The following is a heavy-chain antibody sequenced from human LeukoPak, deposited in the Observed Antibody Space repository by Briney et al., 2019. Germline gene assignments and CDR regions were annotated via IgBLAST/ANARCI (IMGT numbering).Heavy chain of an antibody. CDR1: GYTFTGYY. Sequence: ASVKVSCKASGYTFTGYYMHWVRQAPGQGLEWMGWINPNSSGKNYAQQLPGRDTRTRVTAISTADMELSRLRSDGTVLYYCARGYDFWSVYFLFDYWGQGTLVTVSS. V-gene: IGHV1-2*01. CDR3: ARGYDFWSVYFLFDY. J-gene: IGHJ4*02. CDR2: INPNSSGK. D-gene: IGHD3-3*01.